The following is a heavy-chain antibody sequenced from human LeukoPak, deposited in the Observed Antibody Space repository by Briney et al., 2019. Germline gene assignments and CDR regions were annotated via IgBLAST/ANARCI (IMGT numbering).Heavy chain of an antibody. J-gene: IGHJ4*02. CDR2: INHSGST. D-gene: IGHD6-13*01. CDR1: GGSFSGYY. V-gene: IGHV4-34*01. Sequence: SETLSLTCAVYGGSFSGYYWSWIRQPPGKGLEWIGEINHSGSTNYNPSLKSRVTISVDTSKNQFSLKLSSVTAADTAVYYCARDVAAAGTPRIYFDYWGQGTLVTVSS. CDR3: ARDVAAAGTPRIYFDY.